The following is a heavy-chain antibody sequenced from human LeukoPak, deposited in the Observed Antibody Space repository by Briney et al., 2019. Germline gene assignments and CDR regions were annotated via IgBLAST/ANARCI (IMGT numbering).Heavy chain of an antibody. Sequence: SQTLSLTCAISGVSVSSKSAAWHWIRQSPSRGLEWLGRTYYKPKWYNDYAVSVKSRITINPDTSKQQFSLQLNSVTPEDTVVYYCATRELDVWGKGTTVTVSS. D-gene: IGHD2/OR15-2a*01. CDR1: GVSVSSKSAA. J-gene: IGHJ6*04. V-gene: IGHV6-1*01. CDR3: ATRELDV. CDR2: TYYKPKWYN.